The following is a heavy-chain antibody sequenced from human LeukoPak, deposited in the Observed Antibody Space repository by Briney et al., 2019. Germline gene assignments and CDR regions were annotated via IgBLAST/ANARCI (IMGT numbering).Heavy chain of an antibody. V-gene: IGHV1-46*01. D-gene: IGHD3-10*01. CDR1: GYTFTSYY. Sequence: ASVKVSCKASGYTFTSYYMHWVRQAPGQGLEWMGIINPSGGSTSYAQKFQGRVTMTEDTSTDTAYMELSSLRSEDTAVYYCATFSPLVWFGERKWFDPWGQGTLVTVSS. CDR2: INPSGGST. CDR3: ATFSPLVWFGERKWFDP. J-gene: IGHJ5*02.